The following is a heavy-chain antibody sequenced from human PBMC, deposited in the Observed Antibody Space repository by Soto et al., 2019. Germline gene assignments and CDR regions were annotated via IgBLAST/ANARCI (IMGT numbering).Heavy chain of an antibody. V-gene: IGHV3-23*01. Sequence: GGSLRLSCAASGFTFSTYAMTWVRQAPGKGLEWVSGISASGGSTHYADSVKGRFTISRDNSNNTLYLQMNSLRAEDTAVYYCATDPTSYDSSHQFASWGQGTLVPVSS. CDR1: GFTFSTYA. CDR2: ISASGGST. J-gene: IGHJ1*01. CDR3: ATDPTSYDSSHQFAS. D-gene: IGHD3-22*01.